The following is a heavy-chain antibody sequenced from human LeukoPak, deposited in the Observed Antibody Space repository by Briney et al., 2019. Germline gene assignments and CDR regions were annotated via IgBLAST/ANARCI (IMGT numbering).Heavy chain of an antibody. CDR2: INWNGGST. D-gene: IGHD3-10*01. V-gene: IGHV3-20*04. CDR3: ARLGNQYGGFEDFRIDY. Sequence: PGGSLRLSCAASGFTFDDYGMSWVRQAPGKGLEWVSGINWNGGSTGYADSVKGRFTISRDNSKNTLYLQMNSLRAEDTAVYYCARLGNQYGGFEDFRIDYWGQGTPVTVSS. J-gene: IGHJ4*02. CDR1: GFTFDDYG.